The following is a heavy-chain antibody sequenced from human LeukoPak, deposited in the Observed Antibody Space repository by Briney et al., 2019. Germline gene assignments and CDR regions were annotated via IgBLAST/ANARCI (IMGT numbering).Heavy chain of an antibody. Sequence: SETLTLTYTVSGGSISSYYRSWIRQPPGKGLEWIGYIYYSGSTNYNPSLKSRVTISVDTSKNQNTAVYYCARVGYCSSTSCYAGPRRYCYFDLWGRGTLVTVSS. CDR3: YAGPRRYCYFDL. J-gene: IGHJ2*01. V-gene: IGHV4-59*01. CDR2: IYYSGST. CDR1: GGSISSYY. D-gene: IGHD2-2*03.